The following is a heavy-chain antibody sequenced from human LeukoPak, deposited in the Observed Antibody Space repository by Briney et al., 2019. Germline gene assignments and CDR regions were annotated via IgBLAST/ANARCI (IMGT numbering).Heavy chain of an antibody. Sequence: SVKVSCKASGGTFSSYAISWVRQAPGQGLEWMGGIIPIFGTANYAQKFQGRVTITADESTSTAYMELSSLRSEDTAVYYCARSITMIAVVDIWPLYYYGMDVWGQGTTVTVSS. CDR3: ARSITMIAVVDIWPLYYYGMDV. CDR1: GGTFSSYA. D-gene: IGHD3-22*01. J-gene: IGHJ6*02. V-gene: IGHV1-69*01. CDR2: IIPIFGTA.